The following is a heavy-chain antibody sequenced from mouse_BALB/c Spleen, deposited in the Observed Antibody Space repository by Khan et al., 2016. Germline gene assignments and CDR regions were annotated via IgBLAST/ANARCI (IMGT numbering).Heavy chain of an antibody. J-gene: IGHJ3*01. CDR3: ARSPYDYDVGLAY. CDR2: IDPENGNT. V-gene: IGHV14-3*02. Sequence: VQLKQSGAELVKPGASVKLSCTASGFNIKDTYMHWVKQRPEQGLEWIGRIDPENGNTKYDPKFQGKATITADTSSNTAYLQLSSLTAEDTAVYYCARSPYDYDVGLAYWGQGTLVTVSA. CDR1: GFNIKDTY. D-gene: IGHD2-4*01.